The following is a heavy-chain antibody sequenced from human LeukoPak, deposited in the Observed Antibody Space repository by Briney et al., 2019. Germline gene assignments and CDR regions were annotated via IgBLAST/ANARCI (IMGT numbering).Heavy chain of an antibody. CDR3: ARLGAYCTNGVCYPI. Sequence: SETLSLTCTVSGGSISSYYWSWIRQPPGKGLEWIGYIYYSGSTNYNPSLKSRVTISVDTSKNQFSLKLSSVTAADTAVYYCARLGAYCTNGVCYPIWGQGTLVTVSS. D-gene: IGHD2-8*01. CDR2: IYYSGST. V-gene: IGHV4-59*01. J-gene: IGHJ4*02. CDR1: GGSISSYY.